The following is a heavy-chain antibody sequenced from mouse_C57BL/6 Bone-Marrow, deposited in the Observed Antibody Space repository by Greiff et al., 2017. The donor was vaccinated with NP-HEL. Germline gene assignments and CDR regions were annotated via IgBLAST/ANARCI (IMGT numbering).Heavy chain of an antibody. J-gene: IGHJ3*01. CDR2: ISDGGSYT. D-gene: IGHD1-1*01. CDR1: GFTFSSYA. CDR3: ATATLAY. Sequence: EVMLVESGGGLVKPGGSLKLSCAASGFTFSSYAMSWVRQTPEKRLEWVATISDGGSYTYYPDNVKGRFTISRDNAKNNLYLQMSHLKSEDTAMYYCATATLAYWGQGTLVTVSA. V-gene: IGHV5-4*03.